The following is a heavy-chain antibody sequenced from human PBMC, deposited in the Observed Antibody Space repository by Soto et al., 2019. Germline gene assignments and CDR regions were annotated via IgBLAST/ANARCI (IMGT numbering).Heavy chain of an antibody. CDR2: MNPNSGNT. D-gene: IGHD3-3*01. V-gene: IGHV1-8*01. J-gene: IGHJ6*02. Sequence: ASVKVSCKASGYTFTSSDISWVRQATGQGLEWMGWMNPNSGNTGYAQKFQGRVTMTRDTSTSTVYMELSSLRSEDTAVYYCARDKSITIFGVVSYGMDVWGQGTTVTVS. CDR3: ARDKSITIFGVVSYGMDV. CDR1: GYTFTSSD.